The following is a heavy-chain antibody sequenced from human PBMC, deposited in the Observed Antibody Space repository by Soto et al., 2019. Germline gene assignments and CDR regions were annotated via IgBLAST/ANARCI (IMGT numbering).Heavy chain of an antibody. D-gene: IGHD3-9*01. J-gene: IGHJ4*02. CDR1: GFTFSSYA. Sequence: PGGSLRLSCAASGFTFSSYAMSWVRQAPGKGLEWVSAISGSGGSTYYADSVKGRFTISRDNSKNTLYLQMNSLRAEDTAVYYCAKGPLGILTGYYDYWGQGTLVTVSS. CDR3: AKGPLGILTGYYDY. V-gene: IGHV3-23*01. CDR2: ISGSGGST.